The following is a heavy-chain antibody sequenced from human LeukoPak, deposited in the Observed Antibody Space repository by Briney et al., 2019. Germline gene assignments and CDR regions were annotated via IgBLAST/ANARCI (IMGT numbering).Heavy chain of an antibody. J-gene: IGHJ4*02. V-gene: IGHV3-66*01. CDR3: AGRVVVAATLPDY. Sequence: PGGSLRFSCAASGFTVSSNYMSWVRQAPGKGLEWVSVIYSGGSTYYADSVKGRFTISRDNSKNTLYLQMNSLRAEDTAVYYCAGRVVVAATLPDYWGQGTLVTVSS. D-gene: IGHD2-15*01. CDR2: IYSGGST. CDR1: GFTVSSNY.